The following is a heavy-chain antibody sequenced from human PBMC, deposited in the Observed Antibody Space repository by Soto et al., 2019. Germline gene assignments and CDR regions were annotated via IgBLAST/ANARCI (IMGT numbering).Heavy chain of an antibody. CDR2: ISYDGSNK. V-gene: IGHV3-30-3*01. J-gene: IGHJ4*02. CDR3: ARDYEVRRPSYDSFAY. D-gene: IGHD3-22*01. Sequence: GGSLRLSCAASGFTFSSYAMHWVRQAPGKGLEWVAVISYDGSNKYYADSVKGRFTISRDNSKNTLYLQMNSLRAEDTAVYYCARDYEVRRPSYDSFAYWGQGTLVTVSS. CDR1: GFTFSSYA.